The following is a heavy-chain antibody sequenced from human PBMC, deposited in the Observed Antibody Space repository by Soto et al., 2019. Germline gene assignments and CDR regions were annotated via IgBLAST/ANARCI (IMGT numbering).Heavy chain of an antibody. D-gene: IGHD2-15*01. V-gene: IGHV3-7*05. Sequence: APGRGLEWVANINQDGSAKYYVDSVYCRFTISRDNAKSSLYLQIHSLRAEDTATYYCGRGFGGTSWGQGSLVTVSS. CDR3: GRGFGGTS. CDR2: INQDGSAK. J-gene: IGHJ4*02.